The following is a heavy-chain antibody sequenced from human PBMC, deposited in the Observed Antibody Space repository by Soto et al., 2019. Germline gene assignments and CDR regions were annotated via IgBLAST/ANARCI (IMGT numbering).Heavy chain of an antibody. CDR2: ISGSGDTT. J-gene: IGHJ4*02. CDR3: AKDTTAGSYSAADY. Sequence: GGSLRLSCAASGFTFSSYAMSWVRQAPGKGLEWVSSISGSGDTTYYADSVKGRFTISRDKSKNTLYLQMNSLRAEDTALYHCAKDTTAGSYSAADYWGQGTLVTVSS. CDR1: GFTFSSYA. V-gene: IGHV3-23*01. D-gene: IGHD2-15*01.